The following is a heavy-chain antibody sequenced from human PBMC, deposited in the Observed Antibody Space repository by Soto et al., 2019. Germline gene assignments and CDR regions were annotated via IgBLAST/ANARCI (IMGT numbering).Heavy chain of an antibody. D-gene: IGHD3-22*01. CDR3: ARDYYERGPGYYRDFGMDV. J-gene: IGHJ6*02. Sequence: DVQLVESGGGLVQPGGSLRISCAASGFNFSAFWMHWVRQAPGKGPVWVSRVHFDGSTTAYADSVRGRFTISRDNTKKTLYRQMESLRVEDTGVYFCARDYYERGPGYYRDFGMDVWGQGTTVTVS. CDR2: VHFDGSTT. V-gene: IGHV3-74*01. CDR1: GFNFSAFW.